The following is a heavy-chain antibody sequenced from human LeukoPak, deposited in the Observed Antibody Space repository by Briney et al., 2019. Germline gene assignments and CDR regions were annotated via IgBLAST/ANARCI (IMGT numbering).Heavy chain of an antibody. Sequence: SETLSLTCAVYDGSFSGYYWTWIRQPPGKGLEWIGEINHSGSTNYNPSLKSRVTIDTSKNQFSLKLTSVTAADTAVYYCARVHGYYDILTGYYGYYFDYWGQGTLVTVSS. V-gene: IGHV4-34*01. CDR2: INHSGST. J-gene: IGHJ4*02. D-gene: IGHD3-9*01. CDR1: DGSFSGYY. CDR3: ARVHGYYDILTGYYGYYFDY.